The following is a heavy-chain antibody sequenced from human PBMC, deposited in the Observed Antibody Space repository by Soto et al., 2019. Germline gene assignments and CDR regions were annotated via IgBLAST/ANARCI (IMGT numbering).Heavy chain of an antibody. D-gene: IGHD6-13*01. CDR1: GFTFTSSP. CDR3: AAGGIPGIAAAGPSLYYYYGMDV. CDR2: IAVGSGNT. V-gene: IGHV1-58*01. J-gene: IGHJ6*02. Sequence: SVKVSCKASGFTFTSSPVQWVRQARGQRLEWIGWIAVGSGNTNYAQKFQERVTITRDMSTSTAYMELSSLRSEDTAVYYCAAGGIPGIAAAGPSLYYYYGMDVWGQGTTVTVSS.